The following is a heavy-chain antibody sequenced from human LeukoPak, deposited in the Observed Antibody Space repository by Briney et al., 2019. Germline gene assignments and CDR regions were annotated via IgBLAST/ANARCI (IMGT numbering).Heavy chain of an antibody. Sequence: ASVKVSCKASGYSFTSNYIHWVRQAPGQGLEWMGMIYPRDGSTSYAQKFQGRVTVTRDTSTSTVHMELSGLRSEDTAVYYCARDPGCSSTSCYWGIDYWGQGTLVTVSS. CDR2: IYPRDGST. CDR1: GYSFTSNY. D-gene: IGHD2-2*01. J-gene: IGHJ4*02. V-gene: IGHV1-46*01. CDR3: ARDPGCSSTSCYWGIDY.